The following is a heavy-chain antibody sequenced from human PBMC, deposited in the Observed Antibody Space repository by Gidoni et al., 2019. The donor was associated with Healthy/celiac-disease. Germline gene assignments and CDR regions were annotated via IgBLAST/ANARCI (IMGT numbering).Heavy chain of an antibody. J-gene: IGHJ5*02. CDR1: GFTFSSYE. V-gene: IGHV3-48*03. CDR3: ARGVIAATGHVWFDP. D-gene: IGHD2-15*01. Sequence: EVQLVESGGGLVQPGGSLRLSCAASGFTFSSYEMNWVRQAPGKGLEWVSYISSSGSTIYYADSVKGRFTISRDNAKNSLYLQMNSLRAEDTAVYYCARGVIAATGHVWFDPWGQGTLVTVSS. CDR2: ISSSGSTI.